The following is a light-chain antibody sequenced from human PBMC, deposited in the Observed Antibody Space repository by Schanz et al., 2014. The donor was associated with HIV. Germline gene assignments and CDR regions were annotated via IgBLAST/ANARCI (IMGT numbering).Light chain of an antibody. CDR3: ATWDDSLNGWV. J-gene: IGLJ3*02. Sequence: QSVLTQPPSASGTPGQRGTISCSGSSSTFKSNDGHWYQHLPGTAPRLLMYANMERPSGVPDRFSGSGSGTSASLAISGLQAEDEADFFCATWDDSLNGWVFGGGTKLTVL. CDR1: SSTFKSND. CDR2: ANM. V-gene: IGLV1-44*01.